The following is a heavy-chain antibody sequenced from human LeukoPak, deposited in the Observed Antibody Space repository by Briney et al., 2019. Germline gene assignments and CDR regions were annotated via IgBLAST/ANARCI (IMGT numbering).Heavy chain of an antibody. D-gene: IGHD3-3*01. CDR2: IYTSGST. CDR3: ARVGAYYDFWSGSDYYYYMDV. V-gene: IGHV4-4*07. Sequence: SETLSLTCTVSGGSISSYYWSWIRQPAGKGLEWIGRIYTSGSTNYNPSLKSRVTMSVDTSKNQFSLKLSSVTAADTAVYYCARVGAYYDFWSGSDYYYYMDVWGKGTTVTVSS. CDR1: GGSISSYY. J-gene: IGHJ6*03.